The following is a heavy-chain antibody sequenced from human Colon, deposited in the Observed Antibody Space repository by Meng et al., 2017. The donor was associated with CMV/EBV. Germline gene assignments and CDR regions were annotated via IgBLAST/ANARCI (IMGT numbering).Heavy chain of an antibody. V-gene: IGHV4-59*01. CDR3: ARESRGSWYDNWFDP. CDR2: IYYSGSS. CDR1: GDSISSYY. Sequence: SETLSLTCTVSGDSISSYYWSWIRQPPGKGLEWIGYIYYSGSSNYNPSLKSRVTMSVDTSKNQFSLKVTSVTAADTAVYYCARESRGSWYDNWFDPWGQGTLVTVS. D-gene: IGHD6-13*01. J-gene: IGHJ5*02.